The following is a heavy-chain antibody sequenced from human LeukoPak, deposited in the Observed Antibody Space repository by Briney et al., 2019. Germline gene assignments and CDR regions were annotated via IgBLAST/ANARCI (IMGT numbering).Heavy chain of an antibody. J-gene: IGHJ4*02. V-gene: IGHV1-69*04. Sequence: ASVKVSCKASGGTLSSYATNWVRQAPGQGLEWIGRIIPIFGIVNCAQNFQGRVTITADKSTNTAYMELSSLRSEDTAFYYCARADSSGYSLDENFDYWGQGTLVTVSS. CDR3: ARADSSGYSLDENFDY. D-gene: IGHD3-22*01. CDR1: GGTLSSYA. CDR2: IIPIFGIV.